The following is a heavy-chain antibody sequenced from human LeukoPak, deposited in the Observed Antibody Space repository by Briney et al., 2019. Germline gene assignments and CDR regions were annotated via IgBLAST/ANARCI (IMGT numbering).Heavy chain of an antibody. CDR3: ARELSRYDSSGYFQD. V-gene: IGHV3-30-3*01. CDR2: ISYDGSNK. J-gene: IGHJ4*02. CDR1: GFTFSSYA. D-gene: IGHD3-22*01. Sequence: GRSLRLSCAASGFTFSSYAMHWVRQAPGKGLEWVAVISYDGSNKYYADSVKGRFTISRDNSKNTLYLQMNSLRAEDTAVYYCARELSRYDSSGYFQDWGQGALVTVSS.